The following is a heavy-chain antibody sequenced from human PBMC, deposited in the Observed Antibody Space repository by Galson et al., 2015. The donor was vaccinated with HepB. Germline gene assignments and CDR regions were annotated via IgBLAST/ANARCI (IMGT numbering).Heavy chain of an antibody. CDR3: ARRVVLRYSSPQKYYYGMDV. D-gene: IGHD6-13*01. Sequence: SVKVSCKASGGTFSSYAISWVRQAPGQGLEWMGGIIPIFGTANYAQKFQGRVTITADESTSTAYMELSSLRSEDTAVYYCARRVVLRYSSPQKYYYGMDVWGQGTTVTVSS. J-gene: IGHJ6*02. CDR1: GGTFSSYA. V-gene: IGHV1-69*13. CDR2: IIPIFGTA.